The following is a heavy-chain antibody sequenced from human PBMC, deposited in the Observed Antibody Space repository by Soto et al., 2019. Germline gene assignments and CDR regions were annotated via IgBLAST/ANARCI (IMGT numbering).Heavy chain of an antibody. D-gene: IGHD3-10*01. CDR3: ARDRAGNNWFDP. J-gene: IGHJ5*01. CDR2: ISSDGSNT. CDR1: GFTFSSHS. Sequence: PGGSLRLSCAASGFTFSSHSMHWVRQAPGKGLEWVAVISSDGSNTYYTDSVQGRFSISRDNSKNTLFLQMNSLRVEEKAIYYCARDRAGNNWFDPWGQGTLVTVSS. V-gene: IGHV3-30-3*01.